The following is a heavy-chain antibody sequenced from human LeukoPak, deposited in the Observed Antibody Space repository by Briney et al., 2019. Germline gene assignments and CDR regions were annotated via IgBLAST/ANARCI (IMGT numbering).Heavy chain of an antibody. CDR2: IYYSGST. CDR3: AKDYSSSWSVNPVGDAFDI. V-gene: IGHV4-61*01. D-gene: IGHD6-13*01. J-gene: IGHJ3*02. CDR1: GGSISSSSYY. Sequence: SGTLSLTCTVSGGSISSSSYYWGWSRQPPGKGLEWIGYIYYSGSTNYNPSLKSRVTISVDTSKNQFSLKLSSVTAADTAVYYCAKDYSSSWSVNPVGDAFDIWGKGTMVTVSS.